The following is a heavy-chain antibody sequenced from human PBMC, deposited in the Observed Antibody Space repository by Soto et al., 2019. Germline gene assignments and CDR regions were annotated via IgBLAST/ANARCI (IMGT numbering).Heavy chain of an antibody. J-gene: IGHJ5*02. CDR2: IYYDGSNK. D-gene: IGHD5-12*01. V-gene: IGHV3-33*01. CDR1: GFTFSSYG. CDR3: ARGHGVATTMGWFDP. Sequence: QVLLVESGGGVVQPGRSLRLSCAASGFTFSSYGTHWVRQAPGKGLEWVAVIYYDGSNKYYADSVKGRFTISRDNSKNMLYLQMNSLRAEDTAVYYCARGHGVATTMGWFDPWGQGTPVTVSS.